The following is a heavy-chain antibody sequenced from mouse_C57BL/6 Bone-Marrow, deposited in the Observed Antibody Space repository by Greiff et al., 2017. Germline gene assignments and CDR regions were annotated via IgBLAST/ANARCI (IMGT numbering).Heavy chain of an antibody. V-gene: IGHV1-82*01. D-gene: IGHD2-3*01. J-gene: IGHJ1*03. CDR3: ARKDGYYWYFDV. Sequence: VKLVESGAELVKPGASVKISCKASGYAFSSSWMNWVKQRPGKGLEWIGRIYPGDGDTNYNGKFKGKATLTADKSSSTAYMQLSSLTSEDSAVYFCARKDGYYWYFDVWGTGTTVTVSS. CDR1: GYAFSSSW. CDR2: IYPGDGDT.